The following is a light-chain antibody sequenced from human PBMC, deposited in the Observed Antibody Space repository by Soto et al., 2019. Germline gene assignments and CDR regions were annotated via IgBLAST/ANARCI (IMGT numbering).Light chain of an antibody. V-gene: IGLV2-23*02. J-gene: IGLJ2*01. CDR3: CSYAGGSNLI. CDR1: NSDVGSHNL. CDR2: EVT. Sequence: QSVLTQSASVSGSPGQSITISCTGTNSDVGSHNLVSWYQQHPGKAPKLIIFEVTKRPSGVSNRFSGSKSGNTASLTISGLQAEDEADYYCCSYAGGSNLIFGGGTKLTVL.